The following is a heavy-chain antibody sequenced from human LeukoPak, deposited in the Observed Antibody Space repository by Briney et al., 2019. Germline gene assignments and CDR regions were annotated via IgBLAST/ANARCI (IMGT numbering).Heavy chain of an antibody. CDR3: VRTFYRSNMAQHYFRLDV. V-gene: IGHV4-34*01. J-gene: IGHJ6*02. CDR1: GESFNAFY. Sequence: SETLSLTCAVSGESFNAFYWTWVRQPPGKGLEWIGEINYSGNTNANPSLKSRITIFVDTPKNQVFLNLTSVTAADTAIYYCVRTFYRSNMAQHYFRLDVWGRGTTVTVSS. D-gene: IGHD2/OR15-2a*01. CDR2: INYSGNT.